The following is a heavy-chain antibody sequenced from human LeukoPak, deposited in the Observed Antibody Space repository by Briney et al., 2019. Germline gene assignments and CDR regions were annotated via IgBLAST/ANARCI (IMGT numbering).Heavy chain of an antibody. CDR2: TNYRGST. Sequence: NPSETLSLTCTVSGGSISSSSYYWGWIRQPPGKGLEWIGSTNYRGSTHYNPSPKSRVTLSVDTSKNQFSLRLSSVTPADTAVYYCVGQMSVVLVLDANQEMQDWFDPWGQGTLVIVSS. CDR1: GGSISSSSYY. V-gene: IGHV4-39*01. J-gene: IGHJ5*02. D-gene: IGHD2-21*01. CDR3: VGQMSVVLVLDANQEMQDWFDP.